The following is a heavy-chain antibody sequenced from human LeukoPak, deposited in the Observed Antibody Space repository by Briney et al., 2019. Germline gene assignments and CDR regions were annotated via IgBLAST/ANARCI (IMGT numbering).Heavy chain of an antibody. Sequence: GGSLRLSCAASGFIFTTYALSWVRQAPGGGLQWGSAISSSGSDTYYADSVKGRFTISRCNSKKTLYLQMTSLRAEDTAVYYCAKTTVSNGWYYFDYWGQGTLVTVSS. CDR1: GFIFTTYA. D-gene: IGHD6-19*01. CDR2: ISSSGSDT. V-gene: IGHV3-23*01. J-gene: IGHJ4*02. CDR3: AKTTVSNGWYYFDY.